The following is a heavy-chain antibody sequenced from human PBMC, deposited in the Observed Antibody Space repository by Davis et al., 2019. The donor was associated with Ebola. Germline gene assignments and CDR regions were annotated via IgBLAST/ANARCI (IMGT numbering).Heavy chain of an antibody. J-gene: IGHJ4*02. CDR3: ATEGGGWYHRLDN. V-gene: IGHV4-30-2*01. CDR2: IYNSGST. CDR1: GGTISSGGIP. Sequence: PSETLSLTCAVSGGTISSGGIPWIRNRQPPGKGLEWIGYIYNSGSTYYNPSLKSSVTIAVDTSTNQFSQKLSALTAADTAVYYCATEGGGWYHRLDNWGQGTPVTVSS. D-gene: IGHD6-19*01.